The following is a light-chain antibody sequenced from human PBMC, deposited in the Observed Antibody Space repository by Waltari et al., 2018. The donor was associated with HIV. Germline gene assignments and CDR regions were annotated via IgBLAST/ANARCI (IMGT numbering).Light chain of an antibody. CDR2: LGS. CDR1: QSLHTNGNNY. Sequence: IVMTQSPLSLPVTPGEPASISCRSRQSLHTNGNNYLDWYLQKPGQSPQLLSYLGSNREAGVPDRVSGGGAGADCTLKISRVEAEDVGVYYCMQARQTPLTCGGGTKLEIK. CDR3: MQARQTPLT. V-gene: IGKV2-28*01. J-gene: IGKJ4*01.